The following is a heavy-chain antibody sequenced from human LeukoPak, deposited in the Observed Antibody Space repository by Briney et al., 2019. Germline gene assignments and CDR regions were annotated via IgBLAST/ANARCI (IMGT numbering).Heavy chain of an antibody. CDR3: TTADIVVVPAALHDAFDI. D-gene: IGHD2-2*01. J-gene: IGHJ3*02. CDR2: IKSKTDGGTT. Sequence: GGSLRLSCAASGFTFSNAWMSWVRQAPGKGLEWVGRIKSKTDGGTTDYAAPVKGRFTISRDDSKNTLYLQMNSLKTEDTAVYYCTTADIVVVPAALHDAFDIWGQGTMVTVSS. V-gene: IGHV3-15*01. CDR1: GFTFSNAW.